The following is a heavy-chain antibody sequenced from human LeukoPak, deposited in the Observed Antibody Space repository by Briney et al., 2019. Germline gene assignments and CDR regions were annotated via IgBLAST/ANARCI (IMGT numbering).Heavy chain of an antibody. V-gene: IGHV4-31*03. CDR2: IYYSGST. J-gene: IGHJ4*02. D-gene: IGHD5-18*01. CDR3: ARVDTAMVFLDY. Sequence: SSETLSLTCTVSGGSISSGGYYWSWIRQHPGKGLEWIGYIYYSGSTYYNPSLKSRVTISVDTSKNQFSLKLSSVTAADTAVYYCARVDTAMVFLDYWGQGTLVTVSS. CDR1: GGSISSGGYY.